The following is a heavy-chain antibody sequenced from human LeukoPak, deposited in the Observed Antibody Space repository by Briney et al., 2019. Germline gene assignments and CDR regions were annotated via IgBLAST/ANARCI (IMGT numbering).Heavy chain of an antibody. Sequence: SETLSLTCTVSGGSISSYYWSWIRQPPGKGLEWIGYIYYSGSTNYNPSLKSRVTISVDASKNQFSLKLSSVTAADTAVYYCARIENHWFDPWGQGTLVTVSS. J-gene: IGHJ5*02. CDR1: GGSISSYY. CDR3: ARIENHWFDP. V-gene: IGHV4-59*01. CDR2: IYYSGST.